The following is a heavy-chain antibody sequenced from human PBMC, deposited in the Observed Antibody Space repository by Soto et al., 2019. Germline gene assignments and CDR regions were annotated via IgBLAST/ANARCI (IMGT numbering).Heavy chain of an antibody. Sequence: QVQLVQSGAEVKKPGSSVKVSCKASVGTFSSYAISWVRQAPGQGPEWMGGIIPIFGTANYAQKFQGRVTIITDDATSTAYRGLSSLRSEGTGVYYSARPGGRGDYYYGMDVWGQGTTVTVSS. J-gene: IGHJ6*02. CDR2: IIPIFGTA. CDR1: VGTFSSYA. V-gene: IGHV1-69*05. CDR3: ARPGGRGDYYYGMDV. D-gene: IGHD1-26*01.